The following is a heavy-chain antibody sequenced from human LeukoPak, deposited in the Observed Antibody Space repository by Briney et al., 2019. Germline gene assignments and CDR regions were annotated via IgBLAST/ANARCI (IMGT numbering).Heavy chain of an antibody. D-gene: IGHD3-10*01. CDR3: AKDKIGELGAFDI. Sequence: GGSLKLSCAASGFTFSGSAMHWVRQASGKGLEWVGRIRSKANSYATAYAASVKGRFTISRDDSKNTAYLQMNSLKTEDTALYYCAKDKIGELGAFDIWGQGTMVTVSS. V-gene: IGHV3-73*01. J-gene: IGHJ3*02. CDR2: IRSKANSYAT. CDR1: GFTFSGSA.